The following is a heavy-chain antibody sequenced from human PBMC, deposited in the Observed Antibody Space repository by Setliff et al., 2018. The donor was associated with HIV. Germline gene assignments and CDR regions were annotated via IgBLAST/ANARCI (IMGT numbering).Heavy chain of an antibody. CDR2: LHSLGSSRVSDTP. D-gene: IGHD2-2*01. CDR3: ARGLSSQTYWGTRPFGLDY. J-gene: IGHJ4*01. V-gene: IGHV4-4*08. CDR1: SGSMTGHY. Sequence: SETLSLTCSVSSGSMTGHYWTWVRQPPGKGLEWIGYLHSLGSSRVSDTPNYSPSLKSRITISLYTSKRQFSLTMTSVTAADTAVYYCARGLSSQTYWGTRPFGLDYWGQGSLVTVSS.